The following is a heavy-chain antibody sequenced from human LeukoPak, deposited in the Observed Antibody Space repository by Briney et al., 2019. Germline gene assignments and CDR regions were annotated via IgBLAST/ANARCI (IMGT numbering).Heavy chain of an antibody. CDR3: ARTSATGATYFDY. J-gene: IGHJ4*02. CDR2: IYSSGST. Sequence: SETLSLTCTVTGGSMSRYYWSWIPQSAGEGLEWIGRIYSSGSTHYNPPLESRVTISVDTSKNQFSLKVTYVTAADTAVYYCARTSATGATYFDYWGQGTLVTVSS. CDR1: GGSMSRYY. D-gene: IGHD1-26*01. V-gene: IGHV4-4*07.